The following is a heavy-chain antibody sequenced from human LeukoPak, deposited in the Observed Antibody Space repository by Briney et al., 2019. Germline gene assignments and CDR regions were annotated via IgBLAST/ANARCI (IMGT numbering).Heavy chain of an antibody. CDR3: RSWVTAHDY. D-gene: IGHD2-21*02. J-gene: IGHJ4*02. V-gene: IGHV3-49*04. Sequence: GGSLRLSCIASGFTFGDYVMSWVRQAPGKGLEWVGFIRSKAYGGTTEYAASVKGRFTISRDDSKSIAYLQMNSLKTEDTAVYYCRSWVTAHDYWGQGTLVTVSS. CDR2: IRSKAYGGTT. CDR1: GFTFGDYV.